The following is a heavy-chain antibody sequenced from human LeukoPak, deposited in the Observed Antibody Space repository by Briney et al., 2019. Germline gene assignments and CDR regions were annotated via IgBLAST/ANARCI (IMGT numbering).Heavy chain of an antibody. CDR3: ATKMATKGSFEY. CDR2: ISFSSSTI. J-gene: IGHJ4*02. Sequence: GGSLRLSCAASGFTFRTYKMNWVRQAPGKGLEWVSYISFSSSTIHYAHSVKGRFTISRDNAKNSLYLQMNSLRDEDTAVYYCATKMATKGSFEYWGEGTLVSVSS. D-gene: IGHD5-24*01. V-gene: IGHV3-48*02. CDR1: GFTFRTYK.